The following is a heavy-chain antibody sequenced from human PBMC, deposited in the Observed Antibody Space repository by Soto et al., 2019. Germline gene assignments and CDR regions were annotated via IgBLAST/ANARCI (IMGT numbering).Heavy chain of an antibody. CDR1: GGSIINGDYY. D-gene: IGHD4-17*01. CDR2: IRNSRSP. CDR3: ARGSTTEKVDT. J-gene: IGHJ5*02. V-gene: IGHV4-30-4*01. Sequence: SETLCLTCTVSGGSIINGDYYWSWVRQSPGKGLEWIGHIRNSRSPYNNPSLKSRVTISADTSKNQFSLKLTSVTAADTAVYYCARGSTTEKVDTWGQGTLVTVSS.